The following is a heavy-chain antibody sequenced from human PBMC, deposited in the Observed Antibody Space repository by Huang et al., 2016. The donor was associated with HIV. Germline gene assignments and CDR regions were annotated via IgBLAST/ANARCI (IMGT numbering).Heavy chain of an antibody. Sequence: QVRLEQWGAGLLKPSETLSLTCAVYGGSFSGYQWTWIRPSPGKGLKWIGEINHSGRATYNPSLTPRVTVTGDMSKNQFSLKMTSLTVTETAVYFCARGLRFCCGGDCFPTHFQHWSQG. V-gene: IGHV4-34*02. CDR3: ARGLRFCCGGDCFPTHFQH. J-gene: IGHJ1*01. D-gene: IGHD2-21*02. CDR2: INHSGRA. CDR1: GGSFSGYQ.